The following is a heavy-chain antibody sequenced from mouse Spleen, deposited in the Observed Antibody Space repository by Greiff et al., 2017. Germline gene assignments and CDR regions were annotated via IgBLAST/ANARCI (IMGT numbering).Heavy chain of an antibody. Sequence: ESGPGLVKPSQSLSLTCSVTGYSITSGYYWYWIRQFPGNKLEWMGYISYDGSNNYNPSLKNRISITRDTSKNQFFLKLNSVTTEDTATYYCARENYGSSHFDYWGQGTTLTVSS. D-gene: IGHD1-1*01. CDR3: ARENYGSSHFDY. V-gene: IGHV3-6*01. CDR1: GYSITSGYY. CDR2: ISYDGSN. J-gene: IGHJ2*01.